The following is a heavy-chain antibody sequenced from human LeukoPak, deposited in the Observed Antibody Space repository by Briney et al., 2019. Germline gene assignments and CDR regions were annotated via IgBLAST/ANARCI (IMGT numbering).Heavy chain of an antibody. V-gene: IGHV3-33*01. Sequence: GRSLRLSCAASGFTFNFFAMHWVRQAPGKGLEWVAVIYYDGSQTYYADFVKGRFTISRDNSKNTVYLQMNSLRAEDTAIYFCAGQQALVKSIRGVEIWGQGTMVTVSS. J-gene: IGHJ3*01. CDR2: IYYDGSQT. D-gene: IGHD2-8*02. CDR3: AGQQALVKSIRGVEI. CDR1: GFTFNFFA.